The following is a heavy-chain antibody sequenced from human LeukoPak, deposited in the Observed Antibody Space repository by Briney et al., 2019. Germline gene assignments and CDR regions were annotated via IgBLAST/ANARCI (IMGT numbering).Heavy chain of an antibody. CDR1: GYTFTSYD. J-gene: IGHJ4*02. Sequence: GASVXVXCKASGYTFTSYDINWVRQATGQGXXXXXWMNPNSGNTGYAQKFQGRVTMTRNTSISTAYMELSSLRSEDTAVHYCARTGSTVTTGGHWGQGTLVTVSS. CDR3: ARTGSTVTTGGH. CDR2: MNPNSGNT. D-gene: IGHD4-17*01. V-gene: IGHV1-8*01.